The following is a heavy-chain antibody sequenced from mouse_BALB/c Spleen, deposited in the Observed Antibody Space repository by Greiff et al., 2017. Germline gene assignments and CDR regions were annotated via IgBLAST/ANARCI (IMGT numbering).Heavy chain of an antibody. CDR3: ARGYDGFAY. Sequence: EVMLVESGGGLVKPGGSLKLSCAASGFTFSDYYMYWVRQTPEKRLEWVATISDGGSYTYYPDSVKGRFTISRDNAKNNLYLQMSSLKSEDTAMYYCARGYDGFAYWGQGTLVTVSA. D-gene: IGHD2-14*01. CDR2: ISDGGSYT. CDR1: GFTFSDYY. V-gene: IGHV5-4*02. J-gene: IGHJ3*01.